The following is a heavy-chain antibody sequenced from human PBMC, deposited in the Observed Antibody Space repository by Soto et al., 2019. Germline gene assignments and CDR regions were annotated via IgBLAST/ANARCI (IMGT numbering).Heavy chain of an antibody. Sequence: PGGSLRLSCAASGFTFSSYSMNWVRQAPGKGLEWVSSISSSSNYIYYADPVKGRITIYRDNAKNSLYLQMTRLKAENPAVYDCPRDAQGGYFAYWGQGTLVTVSS. CDR1: GFTFSSYS. V-gene: IGHV3-21*01. CDR2: ISSSSNYI. CDR3: PRDAQGGYFAY. D-gene: IGHD3-16*01. J-gene: IGHJ4*02.